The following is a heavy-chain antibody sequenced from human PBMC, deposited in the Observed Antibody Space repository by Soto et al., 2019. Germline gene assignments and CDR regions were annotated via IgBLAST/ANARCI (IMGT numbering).Heavy chain of an antibody. V-gene: IGHV1-46*01. J-gene: IGHJ6*02. D-gene: IGHD3-9*01. CDR2: INPSGGST. CDR3: ARVIRYFDWAPPPARYYYYGMDV. CDR1: GYTFSSYY. Sequence: ASVKVSCKASGYTFSSYYMHWVRQAPGQGLEWMGIINPSGGSTSYAQKFQGRVTMTRDTSTSTVYMELSSLRSEDTAVYYCARVIRYFDWAPPPARYYYYGMDVWGQGNTVTV.